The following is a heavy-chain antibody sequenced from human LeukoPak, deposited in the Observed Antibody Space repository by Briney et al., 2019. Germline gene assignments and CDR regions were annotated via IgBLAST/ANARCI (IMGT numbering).Heavy chain of an antibody. D-gene: IGHD6-13*01. CDR1: GYTFTGYY. CDR2: INPNSGGT. J-gene: IGHJ4*02. Sequence: ASVKVSCKASGYTFTGYYMHWVRQAPGQGLEWMGWINPNSGGTNYAQKFQGRVTMTRDTSISTAYMELSRLRSDDTAVYYCARYGIAAAGTGFDYWGQGTLVTVSS. V-gene: IGHV1-2*02. CDR3: ARYGIAAAGTGFDY.